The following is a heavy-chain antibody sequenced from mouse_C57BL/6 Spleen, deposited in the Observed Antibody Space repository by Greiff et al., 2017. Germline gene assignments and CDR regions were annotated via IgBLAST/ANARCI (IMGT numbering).Heavy chain of an antibody. CDR2: INPTSGYP. D-gene: IGHD2-3*01. Sequence: VKLVESGAELAKPGASVKLSCKASGYTFTSYWMHWVKQRPGQGLDWIGYINPTSGYPKYNQKFKNKATLTADKSSSTAYMQLGSLTYEDSAVYYCARRMCYDGYFDYWGQGTTLTVSS. V-gene: IGHV1-7*01. J-gene: IGHJ2*01. CDR1: GYTFTSYW. CDR3: ARRMCYDGYFDY.